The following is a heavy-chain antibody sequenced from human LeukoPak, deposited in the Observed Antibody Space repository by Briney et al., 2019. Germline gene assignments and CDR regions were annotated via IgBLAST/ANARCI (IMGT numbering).Heavy chain of an antibody. CDR2: ITGNGNTT. D-gene: IGHD6-19*01. J-gene: IGHJ4*02. Sequence: GGSLRLSCAASRFTFSSYAMTWVRQAPGKGLEWVSAITGNGNTTYYADSVKGRFTISRDNSRNTLYLQTSSLRAEDTAIYYCARYSSGVDYWGQGTLVTVSS. CDR1: RFTFSSYA. CDR3: ARYSSGVDY. V-gene: IGHV3-23*01.